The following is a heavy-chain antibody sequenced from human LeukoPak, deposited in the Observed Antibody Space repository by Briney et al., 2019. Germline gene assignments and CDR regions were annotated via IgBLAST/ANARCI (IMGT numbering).Heavy chain of an antibody. D-gene: IGHD6-13*01. J-gene: IGHJ6*03. V-gene: IGHV4-4*09. CDR3: ARHGRAAAGSYSYYYMEV. CDR2: IHTSGST. Sequence: SETLSLICTVSGDSISGYYWSWIRQPPGKGLEWIGYIHTSGSTLYNPPLKSRISMSVDTSKSQFSLRLSSVTAADTALYYCARHGRAAAGSYSYYYMEVWGKGTTVTVSS. CDR1: GDSISGYY.